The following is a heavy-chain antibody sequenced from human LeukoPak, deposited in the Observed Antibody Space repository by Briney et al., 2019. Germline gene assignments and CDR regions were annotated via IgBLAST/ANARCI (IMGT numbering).Heavy chain of an antibody. CDR1: GFTFSSYA. D-gene: IGHD2-2*01. V-gene: IGHV3-30-3*01. CDR3: ARFAVVVVPAAAYYGMDV. Sequence: PRRSLRLSCAASGFTFSSYAMHWVRQAPGKGLEWVAVISYDGSNKYYADSVKGRFTISRDNSKNTLYLQMNSLRAEDTAVYYCARFAVVVVPAAAYYGMDVWGQGTTVTVSS. J-gene: IGHJ6*02. CDR2: ISYDGSNK.